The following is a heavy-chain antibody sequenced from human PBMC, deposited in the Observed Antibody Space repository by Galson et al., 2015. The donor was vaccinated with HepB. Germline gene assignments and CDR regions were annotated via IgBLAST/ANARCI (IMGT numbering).Heavy chain of an antibody. CDR1: GYTFTKFG. CDR3: ARDRSNHDY. J-gene: IGHJ4*02. D-gene: IGHD3-16*02. Sequence: QSGAEVKKPGASVKVSCKASGYTFTKFGISWVRQAPGQGLEWMGWTSGYHGDTDYAQIFQDRVTMTRDTSTSTAYMELRSLRSDDTAVYYYARDRSNHDYWGQGTLVTVSS. CDR2: TSGYHGDT. V-gene: IGHV1-18*04.